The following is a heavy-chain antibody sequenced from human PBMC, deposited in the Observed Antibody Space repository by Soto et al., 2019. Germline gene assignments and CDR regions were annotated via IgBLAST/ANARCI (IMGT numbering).Heavy chain of an antibody. CDR3: ARGRYGDY. CDR2: ISAHNGNT. J-gene: IGHJ4*02. Sequence: QVHLVQSGAEVKKPGASVKVSCKGSGYAFTTYSITWVRQAPGQGLEWMGWISAHNGNTNYAQKLQGRVPVTRDTSTSTAYMELRSLRSDDTAVYYCARGRYGDYWGQGALVTVSS. D-gene: IGHD1-1*01. CDR1: GYAFTTYS. V-gene: IGHV1-18*01.